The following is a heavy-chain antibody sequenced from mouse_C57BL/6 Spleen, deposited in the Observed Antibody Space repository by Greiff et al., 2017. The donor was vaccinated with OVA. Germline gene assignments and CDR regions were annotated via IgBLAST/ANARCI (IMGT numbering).Heavy chain of an antibody. CDR2: INPSNGGT. D-gene: IGHD2-5*01. Sequence: VQLQQPGTELVKPGASVKLSCKASGYTFTSYWMHWVKQRPGQGLEWIGNINPSNGGTNYNEKFKSKATLTVDKSSSTAYMQLSSLTSEDSAVYYCARWGRSNSYYFDYWGQGTTLTVSS. CDR1: GYTFTSYW. CDR3: ARWGRSNSYYFDY. V-gene: IGHV1-53*01. J-gene: IGHJ2*01.